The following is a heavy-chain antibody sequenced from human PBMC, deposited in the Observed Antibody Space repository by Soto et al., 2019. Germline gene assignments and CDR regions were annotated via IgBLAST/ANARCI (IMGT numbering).Heavy chain of an antibody. D-gene: IGHD3-10*01. J-gene: IGHJ6*04. V-gene: IGHV1-18*04. Sequence: SMKVSWKTSGYTFTSCGISWVRQAPGQGRDWMGWISAYNGNTNYAQKLQGRVTMTTATSTSTAHMELRSLRSDDTAVYCCASTAELPTNYCYCGMDVWGERTTVTVSS. CDR2: ISAYNGNT. CDR3: ASTAELPTNYCYCGMDV. CDR1: GYTFTSCG.